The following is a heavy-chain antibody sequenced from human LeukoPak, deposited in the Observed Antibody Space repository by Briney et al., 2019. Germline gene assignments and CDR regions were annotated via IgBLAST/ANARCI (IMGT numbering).Heavy chain of an antibody. V-gene: IGHV3-23*01. CDR2: ISGTGGGT. CDR3: STVEHF. D-gene: IGHD1-1*01. Sequence: GGSLRLSCAASGFSFSSYAMSWVRQAPGKGLEWVSVISGTGGGTYHADSVKGRFTISRDDVKNMLYLQMNSLRVEDTGLYYCSTVEHFWGQGTLVTVSS. CDR1: GFSFSSYA. J-gene: IGHJ4*02.